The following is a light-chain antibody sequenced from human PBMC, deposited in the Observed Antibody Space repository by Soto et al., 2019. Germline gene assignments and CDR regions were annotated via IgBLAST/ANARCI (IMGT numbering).Light chain of an antibody. CDR2: EVS. CDR3: SSYTTSTSLV. V-gene: IGLV2-14*01. CDR1: SSDVGGYNY. J-gene: IGLJ3*02. Sequence: QSVLAQPASVSGSPGQSITISCTATSSDVGGYNYVSWYQQHPGKAPKLMIYEVSNRPSGISYRFSGSKSGNTASLTISGLQAEDEADYYCSSYTTSTSLVFGGGTQLTVL.